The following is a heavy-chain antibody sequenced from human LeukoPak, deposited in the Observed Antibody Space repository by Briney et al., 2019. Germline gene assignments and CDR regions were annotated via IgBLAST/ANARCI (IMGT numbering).Heavy chain of an antibody. CDR1: GFTFDDYA. D-gene: IGHD6-19*01. V-gene: IGHV3-9*01. CDR3: AKWLYISGWAIDY. J-gene: IGHJ4*02. CDR2: ISWNSGSI. Sequence: PGGSLRLSCAASGFTFDDYAMHWVRQAPGKGLEWVSGISWNSGSIGYADSVKGRFTISRDNAKNSLFPQLNSLRAEDTAVYFCAKWLYISGWAIDYWGQGTLVTVSS.